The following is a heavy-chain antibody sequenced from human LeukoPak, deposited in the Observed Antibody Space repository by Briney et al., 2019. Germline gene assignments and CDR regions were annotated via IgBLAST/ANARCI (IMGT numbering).Heavy chain of an antibody. V-gene: IGHV4-4*07. D-gene: IGHD6-13*01. Sequence: SETLSLTCTVSGGSISSYYWSWIRQPAGKGLEWIGRIYTSGSTNYNPSLKSRVTMSVDTSKNQFSLKLSSVTAADTAVYYCGENKQPKGKTNYYTSMNVGAKGTRSPSP. J-gene: IGHJ6*03. CDR3: GENKQPKGKTNYYTSMNV. CDR1: GGSISSYY. CDR2: IYTSGST.